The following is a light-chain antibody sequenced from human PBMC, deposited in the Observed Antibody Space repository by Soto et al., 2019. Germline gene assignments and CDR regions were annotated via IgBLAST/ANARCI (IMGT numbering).Light chain of an antibody. V-gene: IGLV6-57*01. CDR1: SGSIASNY. CDR3: QSYDSSTVV. CDR2: GDN. J-gene: IGLJ2*01. Sequence: NFMLTQPHSVSESPGKTVTISCTRSSGSIASNYVQWYQQRPGSSPTTVIYGDNQRPSGVPDRFSGSIDSSSNSASLTISGLKTEDEADYYCQSYDSSTVVFGGGTQLTVL.